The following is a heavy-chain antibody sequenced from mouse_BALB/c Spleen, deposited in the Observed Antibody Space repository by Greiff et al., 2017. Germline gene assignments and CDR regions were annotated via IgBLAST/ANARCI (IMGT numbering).Heavy chain of an antibody. CDR1: GYTFTSYW. CDR2: IYPSDSYT. CDR3: TRGGITTGYYAMDY. Sequence: QVQLQQPGAELVRPGASVKLSCKASGYTFTSYWINWVKQRPGQGLEWIGNIYPSDSYTNYNQKFKDKATLTVDKSSSTAYMQLSSPTSEDSAVYYCTRGGITTGYYAMDYWGQGTSVTVSS. V-gene: IGHV1-69*02. D-gene: IGHD2-4*01. J-gene: IGHJ4*01.